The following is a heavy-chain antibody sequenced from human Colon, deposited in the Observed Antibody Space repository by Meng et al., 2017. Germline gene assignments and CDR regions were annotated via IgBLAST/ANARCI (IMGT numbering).Heavy chain of an antibody. Sequence: QVQLQESGPGLVKPSQTLSLTCTVPGGSISSGGYYWSWIRQHPGKGLEWIGYIHSSGSTYYNPSLKIRVIISVDKSKNQFSLRLTSVTAADTAVYYCARRAPAVNFDSWGQGALVTVSS. D-gene: IGHD2-2*01. J-gene: IGHJ4*02. CDR3: ARRAPAVNFDS. V-gene: IGHV4-31*03. CDR1: GGSISSGGYY. CDR2: IHSSGST.